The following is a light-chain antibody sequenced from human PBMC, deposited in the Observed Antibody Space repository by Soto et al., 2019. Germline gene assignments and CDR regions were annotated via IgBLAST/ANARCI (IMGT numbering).Light chain of an antibody. J-gene: IGKJ1*01. V-gene: IGKV1-9*01. CDR3: HQVNSYPVT. CDR1: QGISSS. Sequence: DIQLTQSPSFLSASVGDRVTITCRASQGISSSLAWFQQKPGKAPKLLIYASSTLQSGVPSRFSGSGYGTEFTLTISSLQPEDFTTYYCHQVNSYPVTFGQGTKVEIK. CDR2: ASS.